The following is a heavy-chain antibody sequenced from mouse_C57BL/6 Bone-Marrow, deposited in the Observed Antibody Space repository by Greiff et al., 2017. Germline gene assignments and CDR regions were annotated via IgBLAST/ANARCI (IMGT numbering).Heavy chain of an antibody. CDR1: GYTFTSYW. J-gene: IGHJ1*03. V-gene: IGHV1-64*01. Sequence: QVQLQQPGAELVKPGASVKLSCKASGYTFTSYWMHWVKQRPGQGLEWIGMIHPYSGSTNYNEKFKSKATLTVDKSSSTAYMQLSSLTSEDSAVYYCARQDYYGSSYGYFDVWGTGTTVTVSS. D-gene: IGHD1-1*01. CDR3: ARQDYYGSSYGYFDV. CDR2: IHPYSGST.